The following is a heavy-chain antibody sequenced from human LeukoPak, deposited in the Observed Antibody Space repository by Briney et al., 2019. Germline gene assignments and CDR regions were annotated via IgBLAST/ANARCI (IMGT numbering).Heavy chain of an antibody. D-gene: IGHD5-24*01. CDR2: MNPNSGNT. J-gene: IGHJ4*02. Sequence: GASVKVSCKASGYTFTSYDINWVRQATGQGLEWMGWMNPNSGNTGYAQKCQGRVTMTRNTSISTAYMELSSLRSEDTAVYYCAREMATKAYVIDYWGQGTLVTVSS. CDR1: GYTFTSYD. CDR3: AREMATKAYVIDY. V-gene: IGHV1-8*01.